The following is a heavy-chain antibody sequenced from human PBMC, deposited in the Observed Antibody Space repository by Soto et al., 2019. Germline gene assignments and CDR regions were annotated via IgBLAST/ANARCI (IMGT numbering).Heavy chain of an antibody. J-gene: IGHJ6*03. Sequence: EVQLLESGGRVIQPGGSLTVSCAASGVVFGNSAMSWVRQAPGKGLEWVSAITTSATESHTFYAGSVKGRFTISRDDSQNTLYLHMNSLRGEDTAVYYCTKLFATYYYYLDVWVNGTTVTVSS. CDR2: ITTSATESHT. V-gene: IGHV3-23*01. CDR1: GVVFGNSA. CDR3: TKLFATYYYYLDV.